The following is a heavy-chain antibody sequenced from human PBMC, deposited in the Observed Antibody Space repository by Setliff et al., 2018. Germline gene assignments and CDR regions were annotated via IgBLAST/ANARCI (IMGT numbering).Heavy chain of an antibody. Sequence: TLSLTCTVSGGSITSGSFYWSWIRQPAGKKLEWIGRIHASGSPDYDPSLKGRVTISVDTSRNQFSLNLTSVTAADTALYFCARDNPILGATDYWGQGALVTVSS. CDR2: IHASGSP. D-gene: IGHD1-26*01. CDR1: GGSITSGSFY. V-gene: IGHV4-61*02. CDR3: ARDNPILGATDY. J-gene: IGHJ4*02.